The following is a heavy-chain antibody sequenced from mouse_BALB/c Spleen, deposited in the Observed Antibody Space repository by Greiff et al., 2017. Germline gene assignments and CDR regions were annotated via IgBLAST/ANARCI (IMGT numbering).Heavy chain of an antibody. Sequence: VQLQQSGAELVRPGALVKLSCKASGFNIKDYYMHWVKQRPEQGLEWIGWIDPENGNTIYDPKFQGKASITADTSSNTAYLQLSSLTSEDTAVYYCAPITTATAWFAYWGQGTLVTVSA. CDR2: IDPENGNT. V-gene: IGHV14-1*02. J-gene: IGHJ3*01. D-gene: IGHD1-2*01. CDR1: GFNIKDYY. CDR3: APITTATAWFAY.